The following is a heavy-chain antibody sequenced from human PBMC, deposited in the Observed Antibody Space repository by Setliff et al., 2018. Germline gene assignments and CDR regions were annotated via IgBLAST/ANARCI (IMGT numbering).Heavy chain of an antibody. V-gene: IGHV3-15*01. Sequence: PGGSLRLSCTASGFSSSNAYMSWVRQTPGKGLDWVGRVKSKVDGWTTHYAAPVKGRFTISRDESKNTVYLQMNSLQTEDTGVYYCATDYPYYYDASGYAYWGQGTLVTVSS. CDR1: GFSSSNAY. D-gene: IGHD3-22*01. CDR2: VKSKVDGWTT. J-gene: IGHJ4*01. CDR3: ATDYPYYYDASGYAY.